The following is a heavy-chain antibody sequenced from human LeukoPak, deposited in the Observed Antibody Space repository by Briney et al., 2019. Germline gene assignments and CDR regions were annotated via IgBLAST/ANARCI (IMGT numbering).Heavy chain of an antibody. CDR3: ARVGARLGAFDI. Sequence: GGSLRLTCAASGITFSRYGMHWVRQAPGKGLEWVSFIQYDGSHENYSDSVKGRFTISRDNSRNTLYLQMNSLRAEDTAVYYCARVGARLGAFDIWGQGTMVTVSS. D-gene: IGHD6-25*01. V-gene: IGHV3-30*02. CDR2: IQYDGSHE. CDR1: GITFSRYG. J-gene: IGHJ3*02.